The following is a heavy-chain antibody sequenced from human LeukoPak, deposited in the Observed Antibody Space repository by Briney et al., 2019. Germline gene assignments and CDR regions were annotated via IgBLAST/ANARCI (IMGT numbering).Heavy chain of an antibody. CDR1: GYTFTGYY. Sequence: ASVKVSCKASGYTFTGYYIHWVRQAPGQGLEWMGWINPNNGGANYAQKLQGRVTMTTDTSTSTAYMELRSLRSDDTAVYYCARGRYYYGSGSGPLTKREPFDYWGQGTLVTVSS. CDR2: INPNNGGA. CDR3: ARGRYYYGSGSGPLTKREPFDY. V-gene: IGHV1-2*02. D-gene: IGHD3-10*01. J-gene: IGHJ4*02.